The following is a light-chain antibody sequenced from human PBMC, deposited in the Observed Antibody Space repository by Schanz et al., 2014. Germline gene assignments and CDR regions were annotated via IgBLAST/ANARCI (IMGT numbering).Light chain of an antibody. CDR1: QGISSF. Sequence: IQLTQSPSPLSASVGDRVTITCRASQGISSFLAWYQHKPGRAPKLLIYAASTLQTGVPSRFSGSGSGTDFTLTISSLQPEDFATYYCHQVNYPRTFGQGTKVEIK. CDR3: HQVNYPRT. CDR2: AAS. J-gene: IGKJ1*01. V-gene: IGKV1-9*01.